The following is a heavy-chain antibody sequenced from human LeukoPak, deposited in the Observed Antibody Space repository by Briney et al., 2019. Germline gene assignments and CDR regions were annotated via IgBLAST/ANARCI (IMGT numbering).Heavy chain of an antibody. V-gene: IGHV4-59*01. Sequence: SETLSLTCTVSGGSISSYYWSWIRQPPGKGLVWIGYIYYSGSANYNPSLKSRVTISVDTSKNQLSLKLGSVTAADTAVYYCARAGYSSGWYYFDYWGQGTLVTVSS. CDR2: IYYSGSA. CDR1: GGSISSYY. D-gene: IGHD6-19*01. CDR3: ARAGYSSGWYYFDY. J-gene: IGHJ4*02.